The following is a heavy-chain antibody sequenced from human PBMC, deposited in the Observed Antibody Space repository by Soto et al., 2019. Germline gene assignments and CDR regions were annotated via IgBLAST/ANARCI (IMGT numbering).Heavy chain of an antibody. V-gene: IGHV3-7*01. Sequence: EVQLVESGGGLVQPGGSLRLSCTASGFTFSDSWMTWVRQAPGKGLEWVARIKPDESEKKYADSVKGRFSISRDNAKNSMYLQMDSLRGEDTAVYYCVRGGSNYASWGQGTLVNASS. CDR2: IKPDESEK. CDR1: GFTFSDSW. D-gene: IGHD4-4*01. J-gene: IGHJ4*02. CDR3: VRGGSNYAS.